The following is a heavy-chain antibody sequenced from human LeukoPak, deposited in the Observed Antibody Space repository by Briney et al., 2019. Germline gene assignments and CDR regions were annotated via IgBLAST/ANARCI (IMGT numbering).Heavy chain of an antibody. J-gene: IGHJ5*02. CDR3: ARRRGSYPNWIDP. CDR2: IYYSGST. Sequence: SETLSLTCTVSGGSISSYYWSWIRQPPGKGLEWIGYIYYSGSTNYNPSLKSRVTISVDTSKNQFSLKLSSVTAADTAVYYCARRRGSYPNWIDPWGQGTLVTVSS. D-gene: IGHD1-26*01. CDR1: GGSISSYY. V-gene: IGHV4-59*08.